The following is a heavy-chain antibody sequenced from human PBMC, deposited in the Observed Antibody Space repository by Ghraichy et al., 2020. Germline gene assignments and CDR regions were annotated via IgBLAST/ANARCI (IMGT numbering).Heavy chain of an antibody. CDR3: ARDRGSIAARSY. V-gene: IGHV3-21*01. D-gene: IGHD6-6*01. Sequence: GESLNISCAASGFTFSSYSMNWVRQAPGKGLEWVSSISSSSSYIYYADSVKGRFTISRDNAKNSLYLQMNSLRAEDTAVYYCARDRGSIAARSYWGQGTLVTVSS. CDR1: GFTFSSYS. J-gene: IGHJ4*02. CDR2: ISSSSSYI.